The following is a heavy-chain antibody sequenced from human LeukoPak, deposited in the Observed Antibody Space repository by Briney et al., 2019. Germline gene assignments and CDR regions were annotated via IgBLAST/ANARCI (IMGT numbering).Heavy chain of an antibody. CDR2: ISGSGGRA. Sequence: GGSLRLSCAASGFTFSSYAMTWVRQAPGKGLEWVSLISGSGGRAYYADSVKGRFTISRDNAKNSLYLQMNSLRAEDTAVYYCARGINTALDYWGQGTLVTVSS. V-gene: IGHV3-23*01. CDR3: ARGINTALDY. CDR1: GFTFSSYA. D-gene: IGHD2/OR15-2a*01. J-gene: IGHJ4*02.